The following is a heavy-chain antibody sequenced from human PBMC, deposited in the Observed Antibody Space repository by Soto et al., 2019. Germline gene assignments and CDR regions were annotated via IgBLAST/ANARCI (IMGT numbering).Heavy chain of an antibody. Sequence: GGSLRLSCVASGFTFSRSWMHWVRQAPGKGLEWVALIGYDGSNQYYIDSVKGRFTISRDNSKNTLYLQMNSLRAEDTALYYCARFYGSDSGGFFDYWGQGILVTVSS. CDR1: GFTFSRSW. V-gene: IGHV3-33*08. D-gene: IGHD2-21*02. CDR3: ARFYGSDSGGFFDY. J-gene: IGHJ4*02. CDR2: IGYDGSNQ.